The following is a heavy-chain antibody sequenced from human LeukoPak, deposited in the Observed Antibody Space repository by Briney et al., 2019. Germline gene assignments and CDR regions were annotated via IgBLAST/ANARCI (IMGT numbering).Heavy chain of an antibody. Sequence: GGSLRLSCAASGFTFSSYDMHWVRQATGKGLEWVSAIGTAGGTYYPGSVKGRFTISRENAKNSLYLQMNSLRAGDTAVYYCARVNEGTFDYWGQGTLVTVSS. CDR1: GFTFSSYD. D-gene: IGHD1-1*01. V-gene: IGHV3-13*01. J-gene: IGHJ4*02. CDR2: IGTAGGT. CDR3: ARVNEGTFDY.